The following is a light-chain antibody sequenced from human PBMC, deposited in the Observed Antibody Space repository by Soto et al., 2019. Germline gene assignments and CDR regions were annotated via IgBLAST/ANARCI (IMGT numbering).Light chain of an antibody. Sequence: QSVLTQPPSVSGSPGQTVTISCTGTSSDVGGYNYVSWYQHHPGKAPKLMIYDVSKRPSGVPDRFSGSKSGNTASLTISGLQAEDEADYYCCSYAGSYTPVVFGGGTKVTVL. CDR3: CSYAGSYTPVV. CDR1: SSDVGGYNY. V-gene: IGLV2-11*01. J-gene: IGLJ2*01. CDR2: DVS.